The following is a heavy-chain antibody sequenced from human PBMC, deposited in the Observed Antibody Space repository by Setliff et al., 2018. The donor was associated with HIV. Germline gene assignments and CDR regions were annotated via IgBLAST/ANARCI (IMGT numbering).Heavy chain of an antibody. CDR3: ARTSSSSAFDY. Sequence: TSETLSLTCTVSGGSISSGSYYWSWIRQPAGKGLEWIGRIYTSGSTNYNPSLKSRVTISVDTSKNQFSLKLSSVTAADTAVYYCARTSSSSAFDYWGQGTLVTVSS. D-gene: IGHD6-6*01. V-gene: IGHV4-61*02. J-gene: IGHJ4*02. CDR2: IYTSGST. CDR1: GGSISSGSYY.